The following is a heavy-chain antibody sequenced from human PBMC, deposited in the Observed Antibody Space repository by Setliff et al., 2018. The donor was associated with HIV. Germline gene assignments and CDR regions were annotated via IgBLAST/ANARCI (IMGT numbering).Heavy chain of an antibody. CDR3: AREYCNSTSCYGYSGDY. CDR1: GFTFSSYW. Sequence: GGSLRLSCAASGFTFSSYWMSWVRQAPGKGLEWVANIKQDGSEKYYVDSVKGRFTISRDNAKNSLFLQMNSLRAEDTAVYYCAREYCNSTSCYGYSGDYWGQGTLVTV. CDR2: IKQDGSEK. V-gene: IGHV3-7*01. D-gene: IGHD2-2*01. J-gene: IGHJ4*02.